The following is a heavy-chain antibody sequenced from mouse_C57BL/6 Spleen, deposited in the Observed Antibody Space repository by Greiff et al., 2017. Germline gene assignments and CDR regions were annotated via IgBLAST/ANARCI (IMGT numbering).Heavy chain of an antibody. J-gene: IGHJ2*01. CDR2: IYPGSGST. CDR3: ERETGCGSSSFDY. V-gene: IGHV1-55*01. Sequence: VQLQQPGAELVKPGASVKMSCKASGYTFTSYWITWVKQRPGQGLEWIGDIYPGSGSTNYNEKFKSKATLTVDNSSSTAYMQLSSLTSEDSAVYYCERETGCGSSSFDYWGQGTTLTVSS. D-gene: IGHD1-1*01. CDR1: GYTFTSYW.